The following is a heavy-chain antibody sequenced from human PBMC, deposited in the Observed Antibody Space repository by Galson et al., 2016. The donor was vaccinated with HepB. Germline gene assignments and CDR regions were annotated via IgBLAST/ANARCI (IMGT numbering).Heavy chain of an antibody. D-gene: IGHD3-10*01. CDR1: GDTFSRYG. CDR3: TRVSVDYIDY. Sequence: SVKVSCKASGDTFSRYGIGWVRQAPGRGLEWMGGIIPFFGTANYAQNCEDRVTINADKSTSTAYMELSSLRYEDTAVYYCTRVSVDYIDYWGQGTLVTVSS. CDR2: IIPFFGTA. J-gene: IGHJ4*02. V-gene: IGHV1-69*06.